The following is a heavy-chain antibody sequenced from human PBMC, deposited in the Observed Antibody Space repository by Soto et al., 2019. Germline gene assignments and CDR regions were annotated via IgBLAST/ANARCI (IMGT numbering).Heavy chain of an antibody. CDR2: INPDGGST. Sequence: QVQLVQSGAEVKKPGASVKISCKASGYRFTSYYMHWVRQAPGQGLQWLGIINPDGGSTNYAQKFLDRVTMTRDTSTSTVYMELSSLISEDTAVYYCANRRGGAGLALDYWGQGTLVTVSS. J-gene: IGHJ4*02. V-gene: IGHV1-46*01. D-gene: IGHD6-19*01. CDR1: GYRFTSYY. CDR3: ANRRGGAGLALDY.